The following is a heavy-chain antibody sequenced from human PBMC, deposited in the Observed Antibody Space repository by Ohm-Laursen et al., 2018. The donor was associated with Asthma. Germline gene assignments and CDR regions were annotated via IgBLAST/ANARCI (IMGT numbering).Heavy chain of an antibody. CDR3: ARANYYDSSGYYRKRDWFDP. CDR2: ISYDGSNK. Sequence: SLRLSCSASGFTFSSYGMHWVRQAPGKGLEWVAVISYDGSNKYYADSVKGRFTISRDNSKNTLYLQMNSLRAEDTAVYYCARANYYDSSGYYRKRDWFDPWGQGTLVTVSS. D-gene: IGHD3-22*01. J-gene: IGHJ5*02. V-gene: IGHV3-30*03. CDR1: GFTFSSYG.